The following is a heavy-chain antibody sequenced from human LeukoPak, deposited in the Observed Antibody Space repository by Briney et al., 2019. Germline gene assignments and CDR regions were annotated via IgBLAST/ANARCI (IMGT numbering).Heavy chain of an antibody. J-gene: IGHJ4*02. CDR3: ANSGSYLYLFDY. CDR2: IYSGGST. CDR1: GFTVSSNY. V-gene: IGHV3-66*01. Sequence: GGSLRLSCAASGFTVSSNYMSWVRQAPGKGLEWVSVIYSGGSTYYADSVKGRFTISRDNSKNTLYLQMNSLRAEDTAVYYCANSGSYLYLFDYWGQGTLVTVSS. D-gene: IGHD1-26*01.